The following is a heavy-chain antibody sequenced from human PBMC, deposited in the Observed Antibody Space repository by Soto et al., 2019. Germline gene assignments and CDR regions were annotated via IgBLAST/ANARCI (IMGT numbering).Heavy chain of an antibody. CDR3: ARGVSAGVDY. Sequence: SVEVSCEASGYSFPLLDSNWVRQTAGQGLEWMGWMQPSTGRTGYAQKFQGRVTMTRDTSINTAYMELTTLTSDDTAFYYCARGVSAGVDYWGQGTLVTGSS. CDR2: MQPSTGRT. D-gene: IGHD1-26*01. CDR1: GYSFPLLD. V-gene: IGHV1-8*01. J-gene: IGHJ4*02.